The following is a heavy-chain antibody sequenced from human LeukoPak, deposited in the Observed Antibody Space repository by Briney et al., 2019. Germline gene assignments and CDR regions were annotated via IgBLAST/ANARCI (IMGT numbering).Heavy chain of an antibody. V-gene: IGHV3-30-3*01. CDR2: ISHDGSNK. J-gene: IGHJ3*02. Sequence: GGSLRLSCAASGFTFSSYAMHWVRQAPGKGLEWVAVISHDGSNKYYADSVKGRFTISRDNSKNTLYLQMNSLRAEDTAVYYCAKVQTYSSSWYLAFDIWGQGTMVTVSS. D-gene: IGHD6-13*01. CDR1: GFTFSSYA. CDR3: AKVQTYSSSWYLAFDI.